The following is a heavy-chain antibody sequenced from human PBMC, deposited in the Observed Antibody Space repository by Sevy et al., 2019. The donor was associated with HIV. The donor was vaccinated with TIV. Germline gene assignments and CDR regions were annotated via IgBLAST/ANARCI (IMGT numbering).Heavy chain of an antibody. CDR2: ISGSGGST. V-gene: IGHV3-23*01. D-gene: IGHD1-26*01. CDR3: ATGGGSSHYFDY. Sequence: QLGGSLRLSCAASGFTFSSYAMSWVRQAPGKGLEWVSAISGSGGSTYYADSVKGRFTISRDNSKNTLYLQMNSLRAEDTAVYYCATGGGSSHYFDYWGQGTLVTVSS. CDR1: GFTFSSYA. J-gene: IGHJ4*02.